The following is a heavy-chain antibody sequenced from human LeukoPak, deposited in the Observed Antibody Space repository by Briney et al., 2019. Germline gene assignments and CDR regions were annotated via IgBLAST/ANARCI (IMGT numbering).Heavy chain of an antibody. D-gene: IGHD5-12*01. CDR2: ISYDGSNK. J-gene: IGHJ5*02. V-gene: IGHV3-30*04. CDR1: GFTFSSYA. Sequence: GGSLRLSCAASGFTFSSYAMHWVRQAPGKGLEWVAVISYDGSNKYYADSVKGRFTISRDNSKNTLYLQMNSLRAEDTAVYYCAREARDRLIMYNWFDPWGQGTLATVSS. CDR3: AREARDRLIMYNWFDP.